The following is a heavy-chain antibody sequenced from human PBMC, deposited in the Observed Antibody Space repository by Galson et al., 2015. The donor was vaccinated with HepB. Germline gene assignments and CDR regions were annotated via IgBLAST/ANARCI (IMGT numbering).Heavy chain of an antibody. CDR2: ISGSGGST. CDR1: GFTFSSYA. D-gene: IGHD3-10*01. Sequence: SLRLSCAASGFTFSSYAISWVRQAPGKGLEWVSAISGSGGSTHYADSVKGRFTISRDNSKNTLYLQMNSLRAEDTAVYYCAIGSSYGPHAFDIWGQGTMVTVSS. CDR3: AIGSSYGPHAFDI. V-gene: IGHV3-23*01. J-gene: IGHJ3*02.